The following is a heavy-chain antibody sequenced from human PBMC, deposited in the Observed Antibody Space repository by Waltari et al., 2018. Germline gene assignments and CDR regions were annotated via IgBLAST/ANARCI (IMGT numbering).Heavy chain of an antibody. V-gene: IGHV3-74*01. CDR3: ARSVYPYYFDY. Sequence: EVQLVESGGGLVQPGGSLRLSCAAYGFTFSDYWMHWVRQVPGKGLVWVSRFNNDGSTTAYADSVKGRFTISRDNAKNMLFLQMNSLRAEDTAIYYCARSVYPYYFDYWGQGTLVTVSS. CDR2: FNNDGSTT. CDR1: GFTFSDYW. J-gene: IGHJ4*02.